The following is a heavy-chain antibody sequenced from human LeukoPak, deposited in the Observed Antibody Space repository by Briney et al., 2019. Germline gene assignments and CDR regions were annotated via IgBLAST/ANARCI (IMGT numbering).Heavy chain of an antibody. J-gene: IGHJ6*02. V-gene: IGHV1-8*01. D-gene: IGHD3-10*01. Sequence: GGSVRVSCMASGYTFTSYDISWVRQAPGQGVEWVGWMNPNSGNTGYAQKFQGRVTMTRTTSISTAYMELSSLRSEDTAVYYCARGRQLLWFGYYYYYGMDVWGQGTTVTVSS. CDR2: MNPNSGNT. CDR3: ARGRQLLWFGYYYYYGMDV. CDR1: GYTFTSYD.